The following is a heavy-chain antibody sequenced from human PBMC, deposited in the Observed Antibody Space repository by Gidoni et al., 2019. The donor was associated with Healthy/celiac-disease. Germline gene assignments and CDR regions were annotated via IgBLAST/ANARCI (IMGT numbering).Heavy chain of an antibody. D-gene: IGHD2-15*01. CDR3: ATLGYCSGGSCYFYGDYYGMDV. J-gene: IGHJ6*02. Sequence: QVQLVQSGAEVKKPGASVKVYCKASGYTFTSYDINWVRQATGQGLEWMGWMNPNSGNTGYAQKFQGRVTMTRNTSISTAYMELSSLRSEDTAVYYCATLGYCSGGSCYFYGDYYGMDVWGQGTTVTVSS. CDR2: MNPNSGNT. V-gene: IGHV1-8*01. CDR1: GYTFTSYD.